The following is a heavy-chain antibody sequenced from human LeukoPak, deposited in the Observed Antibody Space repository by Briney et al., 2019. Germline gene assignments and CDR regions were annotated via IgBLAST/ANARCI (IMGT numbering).Heavy chain of an antibody. CDR3: ARGSGSWWANWFDP. J-gene: IGHJ5*02. Sequence: KPSETLSLTCAVYGGSFSGYYWSWIRQPPGKGREWIGEINHSGSTNYNPSLKSRVTISVDTSKNQFSLKLSSVTAADTAVYYCARGSGSWWANWFDPWGQGTLVTVSS. CDR2: INHSGST. CDR1: GGSFSGYY. V-gene: IGHV4-34*01. D-gene: IGHD6-13*01.